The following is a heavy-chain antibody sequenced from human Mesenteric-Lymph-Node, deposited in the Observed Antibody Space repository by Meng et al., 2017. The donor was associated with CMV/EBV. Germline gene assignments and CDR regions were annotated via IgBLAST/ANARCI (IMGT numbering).Heavy chain of an antibody. V-gene: IGHV3-23*03. CDR1: AFTFITHA. CDR2: ISRGGSDT. D-gene: IGHD3-3*01. Sequence: GESLKISCAVSAFTFITHAISWVRQAPGKGLESVSVISRGGSDTYDLDSVKGRFTISRDNSKNTLYLQMNSLRTEDTPVYYCARDFGVYYDFWSSGYGMDVWGQGTTVTVSS. J-gene: IGHJ6*02. CDR3: ARDFGVYYDFWSSGYGMDV.